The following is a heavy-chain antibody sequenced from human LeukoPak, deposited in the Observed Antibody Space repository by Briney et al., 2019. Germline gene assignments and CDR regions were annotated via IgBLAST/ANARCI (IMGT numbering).Heavy chain of an antibody. D-gene: IGHD5-12*01. V-gene: IGHV3-33*08. CDR2: IWYDGSNK. J-gene: IGHJ4*02. Sequence: GGSLRLSCAASGFTVSSNYMSWVRQAPGKGLEWVAVIWYDGSNKYYADSVKGRFTISRDNSKNTLYLQMNSLRAEDTAVYYCATGLGDDFDYWGQGTLVTVSS. CDR3: ATGLGDDFDY. CDR1: GFTVSSNY.